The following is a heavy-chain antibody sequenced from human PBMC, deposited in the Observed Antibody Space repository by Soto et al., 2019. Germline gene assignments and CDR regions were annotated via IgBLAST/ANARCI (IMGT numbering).Heavy chain of an antibody. V-gene: IGHV3-23*01. Sequence: GGSLRLSCAASGFTFSSYAMSWVRQAPGKGLEWVSAISGSGGSTYYADSVKGRFTISRDNSKNTLYLQMNSLRAEDTAVYDCANLYSGYETFSDYGGQGTLVTVSS. CDR1: GFTFSSYA. CDR3: ANLYSGYETFSDY. CDR2: ISGSGGST. J-gene: IGHJ4*02. D-gene: IGHD5-12*01.